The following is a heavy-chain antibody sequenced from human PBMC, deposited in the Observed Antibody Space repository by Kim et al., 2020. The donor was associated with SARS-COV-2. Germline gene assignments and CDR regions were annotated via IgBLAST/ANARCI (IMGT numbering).Heavy chain of an antibody. Sequence: SETLSLTCTVSGGSISSYYWSWIRQPPGKGLEWIGYIYYSGSTNYNPSLKSRVTISVDTSKNQFSLKLSSVTAADTAVYYCARVLFRGSSSWVLRDDAFDIWGQGTMVTVSS. CDR2: IYYSGST. CDR1: GGSISSYY. V-gene: IGHV4-59*01. CDR3: ARVLFRGSSSWVLRDDAFDI. D-gene: IGHD6-13*01. J-gene: IGHJ3*02.